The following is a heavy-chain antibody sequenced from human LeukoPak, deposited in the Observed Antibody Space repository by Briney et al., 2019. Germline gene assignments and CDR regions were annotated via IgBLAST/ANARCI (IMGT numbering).Heavy chain of an antibody. Sequence: SETLSLTCTVSGGSISSAYYWGWIRQPPGKGLEWIGSIYHSGSTYYNPSLKSRVTISVDTSKNQFSLKLSSVTAADTAVYYCARDLIEWELRYFDYWGQGTLVTVSS. CDR3: ARDLIEWELRYFDY. V-gene: IGHV4-38-2*02. CDR1: GGSISSAYY. CDR2: IYHSGST. D-gene: IGHD1-26*01. J-gene: IGHJ4*02.